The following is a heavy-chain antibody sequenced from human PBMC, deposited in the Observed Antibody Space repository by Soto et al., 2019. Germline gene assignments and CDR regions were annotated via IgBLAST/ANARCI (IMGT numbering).Heavy chain of an antibody. CDR2: MYYSGTT. J-gene: IGHJ5*02. D-gene: IGHD2-2*01. CDR3: ARVPDR. V-gene: IGHV4-39*02. CDR1: GGSISSSSYF. Sequence: SETLSLTCTVSGGSISSSSYFWGWIRQPPGKGLEWIGSMYYSGTTYYNPSLKSRVTISVDTSKNQFSLKLSSVTAADTAVYYCARVPDRWGQGTLVTVSS.